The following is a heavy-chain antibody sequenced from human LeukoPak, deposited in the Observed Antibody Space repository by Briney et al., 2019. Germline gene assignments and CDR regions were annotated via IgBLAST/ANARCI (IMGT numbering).Heavy chain of an antibody. J-gene: IGHJ4*02. CDR3: ARVSPYYDFWSGPFDY. CDR2: IYYSGST. D-gene: IGHD3-3*01. CDR1: GGSVSSGSYY. Sequence: PSETLSLTCTVSGGSVSSGSYYWSWIRQPPGKGLEWIGYIYYSGSTNYNPSLKSRVTISVDTSKNQFSLKLNSVTAADTAVYYCARVSPYYDFWSGPFDYWGQGTLVTVSS. V-gene: IGHV4-61*01.